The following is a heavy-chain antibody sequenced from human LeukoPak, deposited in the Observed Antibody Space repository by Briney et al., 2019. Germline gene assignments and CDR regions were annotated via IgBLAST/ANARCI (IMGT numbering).Heavy chain of an antibody. J-gene: IGHJ4*02. Sequence: GGSLRLSCAASGFTFSSYEMNWVRQAPGKGLEWVSYISSSGRSIYYADPVKGRFTISRDNAKNSLYLQMNSLRAEDTAVYYCASELALYGDYGGVGLNYFDYWGQGTLVTVSS. V-gene: IGHV3-48*03. D-gene: IGHD4-17*01. CDR3: ASELALYGDYGGVGLNYFDY. CDR1: GFTFSSYE. CDR2: ISSSGRSI.